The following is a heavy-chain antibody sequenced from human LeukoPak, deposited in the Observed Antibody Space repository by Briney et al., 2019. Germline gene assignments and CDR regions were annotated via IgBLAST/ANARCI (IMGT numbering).Heavy chain of an antibody. V-gene: IGHV3-48*04. CDR2: ISGSSSTI. CDR1: GFTFSSYS. J-gene: IGHJ6*01. CDR3: ARGIGVGATTSMDV. Sequence: PGGSLRLSCAASGFTFSSYSMDWVRQAPGKGLEWVSYISGSSSTIYYADSVKGRFTISRDNAKHSLYLQMNSLRAEDTAVYYCARGIGVGATTSMDVWGQGTTVTVSS. D-gene: IGHD1-26*01.